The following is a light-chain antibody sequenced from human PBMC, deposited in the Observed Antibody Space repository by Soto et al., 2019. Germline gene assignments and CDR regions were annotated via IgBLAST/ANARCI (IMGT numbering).Light chain of an antibody. CDR2: NYV. Sequence: QSVLTQPPSVSGAPGQRVTISCAGTSSNIGAGYGVHWYQQLPGRAPKLLIHNYVNRPSGVPDRFSGSKSGTSASLAITGLQGDDEGDYYCQSCDSHLSGSLFGGGTKVTVL. J-gene: IGLJ2*01. CDR1: SSNIGAGYG. V-gene: IGLV1-40*01. CDR3: QSCDSHLSGSL.